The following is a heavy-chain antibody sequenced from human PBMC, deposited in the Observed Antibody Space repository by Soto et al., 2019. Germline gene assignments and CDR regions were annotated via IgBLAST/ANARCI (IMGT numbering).Heavy chain of an antibody. D-gene: IGHD3-16*01. V-gene: IGHV3-30-3*01. Sequence: PGGSLRLSCAASVFTFSTYAMHWVRQAPGKGLEWVAVISYDGSNKYYAGSVKGRFTISRDSSKNTLYLQMNGLRAEDTAVYYCARDLGAVTIYDRGYDYWGRGTLVTVSS. J-gene: IGHJ4*02. CDR3: ARDLGAVTIYDRGYDY. CDR1: VFTFSTYA. CDR2: ISYDGSNK.